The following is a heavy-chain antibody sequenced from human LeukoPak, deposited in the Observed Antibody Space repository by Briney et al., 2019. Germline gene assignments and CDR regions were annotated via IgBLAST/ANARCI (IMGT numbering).Heavy chain of an antibody. CDR3: AREAAAVGFDY. V-gene: IGHV3-21*01. J-gene: IGHJ4*02. Sequence: GGSLRLSCAASGFTFSGYSMNWVRQAPGKGLEWVSSISSSSSYIYYADSVKGRFTISRDNAKNSLYLQMNSLRAEDTAVYYCAREAAAVGFDYWGQGTLVTVSS. CDR2: ISSSSSYI. D-gene: IGHD6-13*01. CDR1: GFTFSGYS.